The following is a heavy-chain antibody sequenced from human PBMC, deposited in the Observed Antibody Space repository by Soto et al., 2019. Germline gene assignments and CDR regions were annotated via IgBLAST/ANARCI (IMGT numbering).Heavy chain of an antibody. V-gene: IGHV3-23*01. CDR1: GFTFSSNA. Sequence: GGSLRLSCVASGFTFSSNAMTWVRQAPGKGLEWVSTISDSGSTTYYADSVKGRITISRDNSKNTLWLQMNSLRAEDTAVYYCAKEKATTHYYFDYWGQGTLVTVSS. D-gene: IGHD2-15*01. CDR2: ISDSGSTT. CDR3: AKEKATTHYYFDY. J-gene: IGHJ4*02.